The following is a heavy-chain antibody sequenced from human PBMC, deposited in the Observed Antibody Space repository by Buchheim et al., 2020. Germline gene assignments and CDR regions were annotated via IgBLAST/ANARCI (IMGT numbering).Heavy chain of an antibody. D-gene: IGHD6-13*01. Sequence: QVQLQESGPGLVKPSETLSRTCTVSGGSISSYYWSWIRQPPGKGLEWIGYIYYSGSTNYNPSLKSRVTISVDTSKNQFSLKLSSVTAADTAVYYCARDSAAYYFDYWGQGTL. V-gene: IGHV4-59*01. CDR2: IYYSGST. CDR3: ARDSAAYYFDY. J-gene: IGHJ4*02. CDR1: GGSISSYY.